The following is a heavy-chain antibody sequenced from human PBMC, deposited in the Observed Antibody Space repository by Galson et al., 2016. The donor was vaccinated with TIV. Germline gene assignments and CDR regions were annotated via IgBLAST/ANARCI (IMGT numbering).Heavy chain of an antibody. V-gene: IGHV4-39*01. Sequence: PSLKSRVTISVDTSKNQFSLKLSSVTAADTAVYYCATYCSSTTCLFDPWGQGTLVTVSS. J-gene: IGHJ5*02. D-gene: IGHD2-2*01. CDR3: ATYCSSTTCLFDP.